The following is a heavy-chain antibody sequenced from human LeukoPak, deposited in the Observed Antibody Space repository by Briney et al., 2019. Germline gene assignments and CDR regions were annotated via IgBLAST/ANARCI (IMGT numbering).Heavy chain of an antibody. D-gene: IGHD3-3*01. CDR1: GGSISSGSHY. J-gene: IGHJ5*02. CDR2: IYTSGST. Sequence: SETLSLTCTVSGGSISSGSHYWSWIRQPAGKGLEWIGRIYTSGSTNYNPSLKSRVTISVDTSKNQFSLKLSSVTAADTAVYYCARGQLRFLEWLSFNWFDPWGQGTLVTVSS. V-gene: IGHV4-61*02. CDR3: ARGQLRFLEWLSFNWFDP.